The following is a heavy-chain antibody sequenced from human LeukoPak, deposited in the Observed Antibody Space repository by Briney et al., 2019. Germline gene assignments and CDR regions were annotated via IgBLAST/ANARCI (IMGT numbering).Heavy chain of an antibody. D-gene: IGHD2-21*01. CDR2: IRYDGSNK. V-gene: IGHV3-30*02. Sequence: GGSLRLSCAASGFTFSSYGMHWVRRAPGKGLEWVAFIRYDGSNKYYADSVKGRFTISRDNSKNTLHLQMKSLRAEDTAAYYCAKDFRVGWKIVVDDYYMDVWGNGTTVTISS. CDR3: AKDFRVGWKIVVDDYYMDV. CDR1: GFTFSSYG. J-gene: IGHJ6*03.